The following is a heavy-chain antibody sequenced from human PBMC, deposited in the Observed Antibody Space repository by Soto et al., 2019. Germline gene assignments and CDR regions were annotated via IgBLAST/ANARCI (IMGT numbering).Heavy chain of an antibody. D-gene: IGHD2-15*01. CDR3: ARDLTLPDIVVVVAATEAFDI. CDR2: IIPIFGTA. V-gene: IGHV1-69*13. Sequence: SVKVSCKASGGTFSSYAISWVRQAPGQGLEWMGGIIPIFGTANYAQKFQGRVTITADESTSTAYMELSSLRSEDTAVYYCARDLTLPDIVVVVAATEAFDIWGQGTMVTVSS. CDR1: GGTFSSYA. J-gene: IGHJ3*02.